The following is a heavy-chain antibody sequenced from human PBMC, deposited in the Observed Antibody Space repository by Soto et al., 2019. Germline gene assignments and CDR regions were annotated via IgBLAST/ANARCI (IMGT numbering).Heavy chain of an antibody. CDR2: ISGSGGST. V-gene: IGHV3-23*01. Sequence: EVQLLESGGGLVQPGGSLRLSCAASGFTFRSYAMSWVSQAPGKGLEWVSAISGSGGSTYYADSVKGRFTISRDKSKNTLYLQMNSLRAEDTAVYYCPKKGGVQVKGWYRAEFADYWGQGTLVTVSS. D-gene: IGHD6-19*01. CDR1: GFTFRSYA. CDR3: PKKGGVQVKGWYRAEFADY. J-gene: IGHJ4*02.